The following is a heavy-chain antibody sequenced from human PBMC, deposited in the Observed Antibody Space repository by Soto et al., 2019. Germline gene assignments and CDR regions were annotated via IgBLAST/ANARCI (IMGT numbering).Heavy chain of an antibody. Sequence: SETLSLTCTVSGGSISSYYWSWIRQPPGKGLEWIGYIYYSGSTNYNPSLKSRVTISVDTSKNQFSLKLSSVTAADTAAYYCARDLGDFWSGYHDYYMDVWGKGTTVTVSS. CDR1: GGSISSYY. J-gene: IGHJ6*03. D-gene: IGHD3-3*01. CDR3: ARDLGDFWSGYHDYYMDV. CDR2: IYYSGST. V-gene: IGHV4-59*01.